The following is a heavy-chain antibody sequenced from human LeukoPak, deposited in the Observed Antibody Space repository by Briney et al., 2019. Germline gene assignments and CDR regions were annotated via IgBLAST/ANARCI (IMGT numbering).Heavy chain of an antibody. CDR3: AREASGYYRDF. D-gene: IGHD3-3*01. V-gene: IGHV3-33*01. Sequence: GGSLRLSCVVSGFTSSRYGMHWVRQDPGKGLEWVAVIWNDGSKKEYGDSVKGRFTISRDDSKNTLYLQMNSLRDEDTAVYYCAREASGYYRDFWGQGTLVTVSS. J-gene: IGHJ4*02. CDR1: GFTSSRYG. CDR2: IWNDGSKK.